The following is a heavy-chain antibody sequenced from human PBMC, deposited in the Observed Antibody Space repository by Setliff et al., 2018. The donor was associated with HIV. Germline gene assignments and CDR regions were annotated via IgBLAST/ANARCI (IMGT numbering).Heavy chain of an antibody. V-gene: IGHV3-48*03. Sequence: GGSLRLSCAASGFSFSGSAVHWVRQASGKGLEWVSYITGSGDTIYYADSVKGRFTMSRDNAKDSVYLQMNTLRVEDTAVYYCAREATPRHSSGWVYFDYWGQGMMVTVSS. CDR3: AREATPRHSSGWVYFDY. D-gene: IGHD6-19*01. CDR1: GFSFSGSA. J-gene: IGHJ4*02. CDR2: ITGSGDTI.